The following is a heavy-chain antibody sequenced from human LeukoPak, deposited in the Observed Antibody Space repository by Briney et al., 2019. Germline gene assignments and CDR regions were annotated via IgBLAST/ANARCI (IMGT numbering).Heavy chain of an antibody. J-gene: IGHJ5*02. Sequence: ASVKVSCKASGYTFTSYDINWVRQATGQGLEWMGWMNPNSGNTGYAQKFQGRVTMTRNTSISTAYMELSSLRSEDTAVYYCVIGLGYCSSTSCRNWFDPWGQGTLVTVSS. CDR1: GYTFTSYD. D-gene: IGHD2-2*01. CDR3: VIGLGYCSSTSCRNWFDP. V-gene: IGHV1-8*01. CDR2: MNPNSGNT.